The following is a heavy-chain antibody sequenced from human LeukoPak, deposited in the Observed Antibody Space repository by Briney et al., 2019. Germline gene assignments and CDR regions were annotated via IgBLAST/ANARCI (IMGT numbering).Heavy chain of an antibody. CDR3: AKHGGVGATPRAQYYFDY. V-gene: IGHV3-23*01. D-gene: IGHD1-26*01. CDR1: GFTFSSYA. J-gene: IGHJ4*02. CDR2: ISGSGGST. Sequence: PGGSLRLSCAASGFTFSSYAMSWVRQAPGKGLEWVSAISGSGGSTYYADSVKGRFTISRDNSKNTLYLQMNSLRAEDTAVYYCAKHGGVGATPRAQYYFDYWGQGTLVTVYS.